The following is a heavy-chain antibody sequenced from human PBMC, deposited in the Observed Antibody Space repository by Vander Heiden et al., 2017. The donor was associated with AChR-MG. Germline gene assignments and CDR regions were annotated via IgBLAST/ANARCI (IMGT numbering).Heavy chain of an antibody. CDR2: ISWNSGSI. Sequence: EVQLVESGGGLVQPGRSLRLSCAASGFTFDDYAMPWVRQAPGKGLEWVSGISWNSGSIGYADSVKGRFTISRDNAKNSLYLQMNSLRAEDTALYYCAKDAIVATPGGLRYYYYYYMDVWGKGTTVTVSS. D-gene: IGHD5-12*01. CDR1: GFTFDDYA. V-gene: IGHV3-9*01. J-gene: IGHJ6*03. CDR3: AKDAIVATPGGLRYYYYYYMDV.